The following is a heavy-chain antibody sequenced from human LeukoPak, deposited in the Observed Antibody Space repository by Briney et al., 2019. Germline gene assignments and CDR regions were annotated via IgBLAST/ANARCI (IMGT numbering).Heavy chain of an antibody. J-gene: IGHJ3*02. CDR2: ISSSSSYI. D-gene: IGHD1-26*01. Sequence: GGSLRLSCAASGFTFSSYSTNWVRQAPGKGLEWVSSISSSSSYIYYADSVKGRFTISRDNAKDSLYLQMNSLRAEDTAVYYCARSGVSIVEATTSLDAFDIWGQGTMVTVSS. V-gene: IGHV3-21*01. CDR1: GFTFSSYS. CDR3: ARSGVSIVEATTSLDAFDI.